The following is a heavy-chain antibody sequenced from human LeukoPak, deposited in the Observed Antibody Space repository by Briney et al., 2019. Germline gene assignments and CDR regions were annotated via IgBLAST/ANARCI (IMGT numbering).Heavy chain of an antibody. J-gene: IGHJ4*02. CDR1: GFTFSTYW. V-gene: IGHV3-7*01. CDR3: AKDRYYYGSGRDKYYFDY. D-gene: IGHD3-10*01. Sequence: PGGSLRLSCAASGFTFSTYWMSWVRQAPGKGPEWVANIKQDGSEKYYVDSVKGRFAISRDNAKNSLYLQMNSLRAEDTAVYYCAKDRYYYGSGRDKYYFDYWGQGTLVTVSS. CDR2: IKQDGSEK.